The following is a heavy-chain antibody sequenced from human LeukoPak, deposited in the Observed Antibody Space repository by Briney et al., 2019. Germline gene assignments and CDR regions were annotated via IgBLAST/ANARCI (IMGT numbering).Heavy chain of an antibody. V-gene: IGHV3-13*01. Sequence: GGSLRLSCAASGFTFSSYDMHWVRQATGKGLEWVSAIGTAGDTYYPGSVKGRFTISRENAKNSLYLQMNSLRAGDTAMYYCARGSFYDSSSYFDYWGQGTLVTVSS. D-gene: IGHD3-22*01. CDR1: GFTFSSYD. CDR3: ARGSFYDSSSYFDY. CDR2: IGTAGDT. J-gene: IGHJ4*02.